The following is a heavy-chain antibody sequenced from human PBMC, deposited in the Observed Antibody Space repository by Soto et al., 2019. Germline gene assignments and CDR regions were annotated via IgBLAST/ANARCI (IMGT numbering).Heavy chain of an antibody. J-gene: IGHJ5*02. CDR3: VRDGKKTLRDWFDP. Sequence: PXATLSLTCTVSGASISGFYWSGIRKSAGKGLEWIGRIYATGTTDYNPSLKSRVMMSVDTSKKQFSLKLRSVTAADTAVYYCVRDGKKTLRDWFDPWGQGISVTVSS. V-gene: IGHV4-4*07. CDR1: GASISGFY. CDR2: IYATGTT. D-gene: IGHD1-1*01.